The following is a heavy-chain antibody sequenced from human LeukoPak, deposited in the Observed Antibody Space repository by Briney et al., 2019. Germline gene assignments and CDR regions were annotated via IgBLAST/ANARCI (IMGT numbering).Heavy chain of an antibody. Sequence: PGGSLRLSCAASGFTFSSYSMNWVRQAPGKGLEWVSSISSSSSYIYYADSVKGRFTISRDNAKNSLYLQMNSLRAEDTAVYYCARDKLDPRIVGATRAFDIWGQGTMVTVSS. V-gene: IGHV3-21*01. CDR3: ARDKLDPRIVGATRAFDI. J-gene: IGHJ3*02. CDR1: GFTFSSYS. D-gene: IGHD1-26*01. CDR2: ISSSSSYI.